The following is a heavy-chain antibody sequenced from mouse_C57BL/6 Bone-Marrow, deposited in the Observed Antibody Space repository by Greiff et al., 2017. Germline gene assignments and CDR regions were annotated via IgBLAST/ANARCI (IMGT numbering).Heavy chain of an antibody. Sequence: VKLQQPGAELVKPGASVKLSCTASGYTFTSYWMHWVKQRPGQGLEWIGMIHPNSGSTNYNAKFKSKATLTVDTSSSTAYMQLSSLTSEDSAVYYCAREGLLRYFDFWGTGTTVTVSS. V-gene: IGHV1-64*01. J-gene: IGHJ1*03. CDR2: IHPNSGST. D-gene: IGHD2-3*01. CDR3: AREGLLRYFDF. CDR1: GYTFTSYW.